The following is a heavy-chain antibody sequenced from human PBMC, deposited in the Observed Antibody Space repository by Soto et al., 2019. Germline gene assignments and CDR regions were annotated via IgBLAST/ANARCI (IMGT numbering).Heavy chain of an antibody. V-gene: IGHV3-74*01. D-gene: IGHD5-12*01. CDR3: ARGGEWQRSYYFDY. Sequence: GGSLRLSCVASGFSFSTYWMHWVRQGPGKGLVWVSRINSDGTTSYADSVKGRFTISRDNAKNTLYLQMNSLRAEDTAVYFCARGGEWQRSYYFDYWGQGTLVTVSS. CDR1: GFSFSTYW. CDR2: INSDGTT. J-gene: IGHJ4*02.